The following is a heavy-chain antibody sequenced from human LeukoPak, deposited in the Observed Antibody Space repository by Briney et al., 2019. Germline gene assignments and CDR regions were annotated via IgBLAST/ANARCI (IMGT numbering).Heavy chain of an antibody. J-gene: IGHJ4*02. D-gene: IGHD4-17*01. CDR3: AREDTVTTGSFDY. V-gene: IGHV4-34*01. CDR1: GGSFSGYY. CDR2: INHSGST. Sequence: SETLSLTCAVYGGSFSGYYWSWIRQPPGKGLEWIGEINHSGSTNYNPSLKSRVTISVDTSKNQFSLKLSSVTAADTAVYYCAREDTVTTGSFDYWGQGTLVTVSS.